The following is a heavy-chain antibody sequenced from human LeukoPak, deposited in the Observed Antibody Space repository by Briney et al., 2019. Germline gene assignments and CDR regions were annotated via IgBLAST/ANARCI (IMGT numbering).Heavy chain of an antibody. J-gene: IGHJ4*02. V-gene: IGHV3-7*01. CDR2: IKLDGSEA. CDR1: GFTFSNYR. CDR3: ARDQTPYY. Sequence: GGSLRLSCVASGFTFSNYRMTWVRQAPGKGLEWVANIKLDGSEAYYVDSVKGRFTISRDNTQNSLYLQMNSLRAEDTAVYYCARDQTPYYWGQGTLVTVSS.